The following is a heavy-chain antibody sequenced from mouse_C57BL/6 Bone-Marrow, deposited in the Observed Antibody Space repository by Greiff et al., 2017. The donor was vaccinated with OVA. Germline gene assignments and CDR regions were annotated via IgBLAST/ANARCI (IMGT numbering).Heavy chain of an antibody. Sequence: QVQLQQSGAELVRPGTSVKVSCKASGYAFTNYLIEWVKQRPGQGLEWIGVINPGSGGTNYNEKLKGKVTLTADKSSSTTYMQLSSLTSEDSAVYDCARVLHAAYWGQGTLVTVSA. CDR1: GYAFTNYL. D-gene: IGHD1-1*01. V-gene: IGHV1-54*01. CDR3: ARVLHAAY. J-gene: IGHJ3*01. CDR2: INPGSGGT.